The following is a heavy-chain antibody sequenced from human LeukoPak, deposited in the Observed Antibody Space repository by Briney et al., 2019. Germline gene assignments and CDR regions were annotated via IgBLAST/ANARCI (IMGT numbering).Heavy chain of an antibody. CDR2: ISAYNGNT. CDR1: GYTFTSYG. J-gene: IGHJ5*02. CDR3: ARDLNTRITMIVDTNNWFDP. D-gene: IGHD3-22*01. V-gene: IGHV1-18*01. Sequence: ASVKVSCKASGYTFTSYGISWVRQAPGQGLEWMGWISAYNGNTNYAQKLQGRVTMTTDTSTSTPYMELRSLRSDDTAVYYCARDLNTRITMIVDTNNWFDPWGQGTLVTVSS.